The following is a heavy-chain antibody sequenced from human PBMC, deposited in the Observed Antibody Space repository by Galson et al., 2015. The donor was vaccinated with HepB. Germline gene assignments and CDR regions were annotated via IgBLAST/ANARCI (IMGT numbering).Heavy chain of an antibody. D-gene: IGHD2/OR15-2a*01. Sequence: SVKVSCKASGYTFSSYGLSWVRQAPGQGLEWMGWISTFNGNTYYARKLQGRVTMTTDTFTSTAYMELRSLRSDDSAVYYCFLSQFTSDAFDIWGRGTMVTVSS. CDR2: ISTFNGNT. V-gene: IGHV1-18*01. CDR3: FLSQFTSDAFDI. CDR1: GYTFSSYG. J-gene: IGHJ3*02.